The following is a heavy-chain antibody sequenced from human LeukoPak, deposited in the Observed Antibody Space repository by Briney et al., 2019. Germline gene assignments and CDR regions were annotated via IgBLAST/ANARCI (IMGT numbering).Heavy chain of an antibody. V-gene: IGHV3-48*04. CDR2: ISSSSSTI. CDR1: GFPFSSYA. CDR3: ARIPRSGSYYDWFDP. D-gene: IGHD1-26*01. J-gene: IGHJ5*02. Sequence: GGSLRLSCVASGFPFSSYAMSWVRQAPGKGLEWVSYISSSSSTIYYADSVKGRFTISRDNAKNSLYLQMNSLRAEDTAVYYCARIPRSGSYYDWFDPWGQGTLVTVSS.